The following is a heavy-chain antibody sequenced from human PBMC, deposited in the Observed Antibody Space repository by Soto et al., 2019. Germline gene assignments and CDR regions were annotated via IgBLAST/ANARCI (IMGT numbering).Heavy chain of an antibody. Sequence: CASVKVSCKASGYTFTGYYMHWVRQAPGQGLEWMGWINPNSGGTNYAQKFQGRVTMTRDTSISTAYMELSRLRSDDTAVYYCAREVSGYCSSTSCPRTKNALDYWGQGTLVTVSS. CDR3: AREVSGYCSSTSCPRTKNALDY. D-gene: IGHD2-2*01. V-gene: IGHV1-2*02. J-gene: IGHJ4*02. CDR1: GYTFTGYY. CDR2: INPNSGGT.